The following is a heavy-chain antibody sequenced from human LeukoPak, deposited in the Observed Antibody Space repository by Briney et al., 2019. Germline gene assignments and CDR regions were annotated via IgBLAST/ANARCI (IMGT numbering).Heavy chain of an antibody. CDR1: GYTFTGYY. V-gene: IGHV1-2*02. Sequence: ASVKVSCKASGYTFTGYYMHWVRQAPGQGLEWMGWTNPNSGGTNYAQKFQGRVTMTRDTSISTAYMELSRLRSDDTAVYYCATDRGELLRGARFDYWGQGTLVTVSS. CDR2: TNPNSGGT. D-gene: IGHD1-26*01. CDR3: ATDRGELLRGARFDY. J-gene: IGHJ4*02.